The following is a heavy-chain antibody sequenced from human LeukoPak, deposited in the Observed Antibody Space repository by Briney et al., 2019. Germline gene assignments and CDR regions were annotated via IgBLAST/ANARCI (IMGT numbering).Heavy chain of an antibody. CDR1: GFTFSSYA. D-gene: IGHD3-22*01. CDR2: ISGSGGST. CDR3: AKGSEPYYDCYFDY. J-gene: IGHJ4*02. V-gene: IGHV3-23*01. Sequence: GGSLRLSCAASGFTFSSYAMSWVRQAPGKGPEWVSAISGSGGSTYYADSVKGRFTISRDNSKNTLYLQMNSLRAEDTAVYYCAKGSEPYYDCYFDYWGQGTQVTVSS.